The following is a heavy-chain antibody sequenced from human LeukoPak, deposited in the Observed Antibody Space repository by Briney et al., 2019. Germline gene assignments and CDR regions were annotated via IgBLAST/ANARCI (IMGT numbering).Heavy chain of an antibody. CDR2: MNPNSGNT. CDR3: ARILTRSTVTRFGY. V-gene: IGHV1-8*01. Sequence: ASVKVSCKASGYTFTSYDINWVRQATGQGLEWMGWMNPNSGNTVYAQKFQGRVTMTRNTSISTAYMELSSLRSEDTAVYYCARILTRSTVTRFGYWGQGTLVTVSS. J-gene: IGHJ4*02. CDR1: GYTFTSYD. D-gene: IGHD4-17*01.